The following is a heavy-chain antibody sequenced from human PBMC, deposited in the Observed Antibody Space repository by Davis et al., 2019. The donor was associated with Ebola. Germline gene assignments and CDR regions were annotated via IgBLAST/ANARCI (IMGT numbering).Heavy chain of an antibody. CDR2: INSNNGDT. CDR1: GYNFIEYF. D-gene: IGHD3-9*01. CDR3: ARELLVTGYKCADY. J-gene: IGHJ4*02. Sequence: ASVKVSCKASGYNFIEYFMHWVRQAPGQGLEWMGRINSNNGDTNYAQKFQGRVTMTRDTSISTTYLELSSLRSDDTAMYYCARELLVTGYKCADYWGQGTPVTVSS. V-gene: IGHV1-2*02.